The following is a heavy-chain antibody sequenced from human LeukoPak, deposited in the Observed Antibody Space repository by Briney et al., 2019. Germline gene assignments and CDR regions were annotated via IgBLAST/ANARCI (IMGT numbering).Heavy chain of an antibody. CDR2: IYHSGST. Sequence: SETLSLTCAVSGGSISSTNWWTWVRQPSGKGLEWIGEIYHSGSTNYNPSLKGRVTISIDKSKNQFSLKLNSVTAADTAVYYCTRDLGSGRGYYWGQGTLVTVSS. CDR3: TRDLGSGRGYY. V-gene: IGHV4-4*02. J-gene: IGHJ4*02. D-gene: IGHD3-10*01. CDR1: GGSISSTNW.